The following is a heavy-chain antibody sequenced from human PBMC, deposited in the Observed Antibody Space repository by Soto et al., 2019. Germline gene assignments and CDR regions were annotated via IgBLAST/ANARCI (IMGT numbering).Heavy chain of an antibody. D-gene: IGHD2-21*02. CDR3: ARGPIRIVVVTATDYYYYYYGMDV. V-gene: IGHV4-34*01. CDR1: GGSFSGYY. Sequence: PSETLSLTCAVYGGSFSGYYWSWIRQPPGKGLEWIGEINHSGSTNYNPSPKSRVTISVDTSKNQFSLKLSSVTAADTAVYYCARGPIRIVVVTATDYYYYYYGMDVWGQGTTVTVSS. J-gene: IGHJ6*02. CDR2: INHSGST.